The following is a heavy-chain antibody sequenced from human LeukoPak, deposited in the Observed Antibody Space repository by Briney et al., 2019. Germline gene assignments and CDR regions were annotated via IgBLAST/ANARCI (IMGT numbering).Heavy chain of an antibody. J-gene: IGHJ6*03. CDR2: ISSSGSTI. CDR1: GFTFSDYY. Sequence: PGGSLGLSCAASGFTFSDYYMSWIRQAPGKGLEWVSYISSSGSTIYYADSVKGRFTISRDNAKNSLYLQMNSLRAEDTAVYYCARDPRVVAAPAHYYYYYMDVWGKGTTVTVSS. V-gene: IGHV3-11*04. D-gene: IGHD2-15*01. CDR3: ARDPRVVAAPAHYYYYYMDV.